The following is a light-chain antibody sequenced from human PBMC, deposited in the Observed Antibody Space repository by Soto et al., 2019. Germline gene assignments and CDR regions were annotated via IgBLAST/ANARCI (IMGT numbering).Light chain of an antibody. J-gene: IGKJ1*01. CDR2: GAS. CDR3: QQYGSSGT. V-gene: IGKV3-20*01. Sequence: IVLTQSPRTLSLSPGGGATLSCRASQRISSNYLAWYQQKPGQAPRLLIYGASNRATGIPDRFSGSGSGTDFTLTISRLEPEDFAVYYCQQYGSSGTFGQGTKVDIK. CDR1: QRISSNY.